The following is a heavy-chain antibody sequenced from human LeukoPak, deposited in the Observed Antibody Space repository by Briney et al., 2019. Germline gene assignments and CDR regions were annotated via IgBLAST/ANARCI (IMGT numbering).Heavy chain of an antibody. CDR3: ARKSGGSSASAFDI. J-gene: IGHJ3*02. CDR2: VYSSGST. Sequence: SETLSLTCTVSGGSISGYDWNWIRQPAGQGLEYIGRVYSSGSTAYNPSLKSRVTMSLDTSKNQFSLRLRSVTAADTAVYYCARKSGGSSASAFDIWGQGKMVTVSS. D-gene: IGHD6-6*01. CDR1: GGSISGYD. V-gene: IGHV4-4*07.